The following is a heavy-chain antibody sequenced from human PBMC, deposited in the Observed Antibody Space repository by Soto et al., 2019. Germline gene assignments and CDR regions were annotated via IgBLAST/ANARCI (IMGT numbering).Heavy chain of an antibody. CDR2: INPNSGGT. CDR1: GYTFTGYY. J-gene: IGHJ4*02. V-gene: IGHV1-2*04. CDR3: GRDRGGNYGSGSYYDY. D-gene: IGHD3-10*01. Sequence: ASVRVSCKASGYTFTGYYMHWVRQAPGQGLEWMGWINPNSGGTNYAQKFQGWVTMTRDTSISTAYMELSRLRSDDTAVYYCGRDRGGNYGSGSYYDYWGQGTLVTVSS.